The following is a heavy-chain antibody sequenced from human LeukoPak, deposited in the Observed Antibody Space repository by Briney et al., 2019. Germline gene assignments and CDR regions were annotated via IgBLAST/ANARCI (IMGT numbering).Heavy chain of an antibody. J-gene: IGHJ4*02. CDR3: ARGWHLEWSHFDY. Sequence: SQTLSLTCTVSGGSISSGDYYWSWIRQPPGTGLEWIGYIYYSGSTYYNPSLKSRVTISVDTSKNQFSLKLSSVTAADTAVYYCARGWHLEWSHFDYWGQGTLVTVSS. D-gene: IGHD3-3*01. CDR2: IYYSGST. V-gene: IGHV4-30-4*08. CDR1: GGSISSGDYY.